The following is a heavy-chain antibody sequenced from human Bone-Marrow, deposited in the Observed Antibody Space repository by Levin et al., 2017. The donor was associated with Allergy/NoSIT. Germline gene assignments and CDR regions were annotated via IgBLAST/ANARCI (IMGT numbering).Heavy chain of an antibody. D-gene: IGHD2/OR15-2a*01. CDR3: ARDHPEYCFDP. Sequence: QSGGSLRLSCAVSGFTFSDYGMHWVRQAPGKGLEWVASITKDGSKKYYLDSVKGRSTLSRDSSKNTVSLQMNSLTADDTAVYFCARDHPEYCFDPWGQGTLVIVSS. V-gene: IGHV3-30*03. CDR2: ITKDGSKK. CDR1: GFTFSDYG. J-gene: IGHJ5*02.